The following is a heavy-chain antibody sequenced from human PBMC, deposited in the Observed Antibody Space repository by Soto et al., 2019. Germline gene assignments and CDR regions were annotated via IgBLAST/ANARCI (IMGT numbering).Heavy chain of an antibody. CDR2: TYYRSKWYN. D-gene: IGHD3-3*01. J-gene: IGHJ3*02. V-gene: IGHV6-1*01. Sequence: SQTLSLTCAVSGDSVSSNSAAWKWIRQSPSRGLEWLGRTYYRSKWYNDYAVSVKSRITINPDTSKNQFSLQLNSVTPEDTAVYYCARAPYYDFWSGYTLPPGAFDIWGQGTMVTVSS. CDR1: GDSVSSNSAA. CDR3: ARAPYYDFWSGYTLPPGAFDI.